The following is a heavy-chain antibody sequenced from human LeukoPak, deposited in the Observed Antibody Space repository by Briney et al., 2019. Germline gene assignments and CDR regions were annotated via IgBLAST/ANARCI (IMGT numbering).Heavy chain of an antibody. CDR1: GDPISGFY. Sequence: KPSETLSLTCTVSGDPISGFYWAWIRQPPGRGLAWIGYTYYSASTNYNPSLKSRVTISSDTSKKQFSLKMSSVTAADTAVYYCARGQMTAVPLLDYWGQGALVTVSS. CDR2: TYYSAST. J-gene: IGHJ4*02. V-gene: IGHV4-59*01. D-gene: IGHD4-11*01. CDR3: ARGQMTAVPLLDY.